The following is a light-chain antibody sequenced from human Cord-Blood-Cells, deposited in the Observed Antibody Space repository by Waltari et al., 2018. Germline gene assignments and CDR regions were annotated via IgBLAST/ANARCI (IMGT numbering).Light chain of an antibody. CDR1: QGISSA. Sequence: AIQLTQSPSSLSASVGDRVTITCRASQGISSALAWYQQKPGKAPKLLIYDASSLESGVPSSFSGSGSGTVFTLPIISLQPEDFSTYYCQQFNSYPHTFGQGTKLEIK. J-gene: IGKJ2*01. CDR3: QQFNSYPHT. V-gene: IGKV1-13*02. CDR2: DAS.